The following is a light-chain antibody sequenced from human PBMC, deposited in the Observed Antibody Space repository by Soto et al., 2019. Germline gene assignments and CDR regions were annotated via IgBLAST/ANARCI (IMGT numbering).Light chain of an antibody. CDR1: SSDVGTYNY. CDR3: TSYTTTFTVV. Sequence: QSAVTQPASVSGSPGQSITISCTGTSSDVGTYNYVSWYQQHPGKAPKLMIYGVSNRPSGIPNRFSGSKSGNTASLTISGLHAEVESDYYCTSYTTTFTVVFGGGTKVTVL. J-gene: IGLJ3*02. V-gene: IGLV2-14*01. CDR2: GVS.